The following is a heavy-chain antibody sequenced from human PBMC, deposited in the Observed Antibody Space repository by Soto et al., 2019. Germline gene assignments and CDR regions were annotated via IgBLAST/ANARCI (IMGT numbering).Heavy chain of an antibody. D-gene: IGHD2-2*02. CDR2: IIATFGTA. V-gene: IGHV1-69*06. J-gene: IGHJ4*02. Sequence: SVKVSCKTSGVTFSNYGFSWVRQARGQGLEWMGGIIATFGTADYPQKFQDRVTITADISTSTIYMELSRLRSEDTAVYYCAREDCSSTSCYTRRFDYWGQGTLVTVSS. CDR3: AREDCSSTSCYTRRFDY. CDR1: GVTFSNYG.